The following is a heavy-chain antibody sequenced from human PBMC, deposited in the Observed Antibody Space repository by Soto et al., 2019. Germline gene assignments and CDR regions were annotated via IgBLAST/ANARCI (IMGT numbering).Heavy chain of an antibody. Sequence: SETLSLTCTVSGGSISSYYWSWIRQPPGKGLEWIGYIYYSGSTNYNPSLKSRVTISVDTSKNQFSLKLNSVTAADTAVYCCARVYYHGSGSRGFDYWGQGTLVTVSS. CDR1: GGSISSYY. V-gene: IGHV4-59*01. CDR3: ARVYYHGSGSRGFDY. CDR2: IYYSGST. J-gene: IGHJ4*02. D-gene: IGHD3-10*01.